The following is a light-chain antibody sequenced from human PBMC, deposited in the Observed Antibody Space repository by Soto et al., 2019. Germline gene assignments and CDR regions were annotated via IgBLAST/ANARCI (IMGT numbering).Light chain of an antibody. Sequence: QSALTQPASVSGSPGQAITISCTGTSSDVGAYSYVSWYQHHPRKDPRLMIFDVSNRPSGVSNRFSGSESCNTASLTISGLQAEDEADYYCCSYSRSSPDVFGAGSKLTVL. CDR1: SSDVGAYSY. CDR2: DVS. CDR3: CSYSRSSPDV. V-gene: IGLV2-14*03. J-gene: IGLJ1*01.